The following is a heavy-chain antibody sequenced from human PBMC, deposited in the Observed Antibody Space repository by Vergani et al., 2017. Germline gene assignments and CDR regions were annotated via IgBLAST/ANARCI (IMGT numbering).Heavy chain of an antibody. J-gene: IGHJ5*02. Sequence: QVQLQESGPGLVKPSETLSLTFTVSGGSISCYYWSLIRQPPGKGLEWIGYIYYSGSTNYNPSLKSRVTISVDTSKNQFSLKLSSVTAAATAVYYCARSSSRYQLLPGGQGTLVTVYS. D-gene: IGHD2-2*01. CDR1: GGSISCYY. CDR2: IYYSGST. CDR3: ARSSSRYQLLP. V-gene: IGHV4-59*01.